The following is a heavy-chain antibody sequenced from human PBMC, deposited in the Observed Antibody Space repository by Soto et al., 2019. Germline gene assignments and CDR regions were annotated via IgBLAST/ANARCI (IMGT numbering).Heavy chain of an antibody. CDR2: ISYDGSNK. Sequence: GGSLRLSCAASGFTFSSYGMHWVRQAPGKGLEWVAVISYDGSNKYYADSVKGRFTISRDNSKNTLYLQMNSLRAEDTAVYYCAKGVSPGYFDYWGQGTLVTVSS. D-gene: IGHD6-13*01. CDR3: AKGVSPGYFDY. J-gene: IGHJ4*02. CDR1: GFTFSSYG. V-gene: IGHV3-30*18.